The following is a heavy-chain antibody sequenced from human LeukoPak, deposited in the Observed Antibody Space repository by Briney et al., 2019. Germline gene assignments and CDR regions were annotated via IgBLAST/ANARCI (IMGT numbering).Heavy chain of an antibody. CDR1: GFTFSAYW. V-gene: IGHV3-74*01. Sequence: QTGGSLRLSCAASGFTFSAYWMHWVRQAPGKGLVWVSRINSDGSSTSYADSVKGRFTISRDNAKNTLYLQMNSLRAEDTAVYYCARGATVVVTGPGYYYGTDVWGKGTTVTVSS. D-gene: IGHD2-21*02. CDR3: ARGATVVVTGPGYYYGTDV. CDR2: INSDGSST. J-gene: IGHJ6*04.